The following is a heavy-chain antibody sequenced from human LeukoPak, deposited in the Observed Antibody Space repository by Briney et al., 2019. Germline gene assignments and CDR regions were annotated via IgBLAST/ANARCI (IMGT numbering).Heavy chain of an antibody. J-gene: IGHJ6*04. V-gene: IGHV3-21*01. Sequence: GGSLRLSCAASGFTLSRYSMNWVRQAPGKGLEWVSSISSGSSYIYYAGSVKGRFTISRDNAKNSLYLQMNSLRAEDTAVYYCAELGITMIGGVWGKGTTVTVSS. CDR2: ISSGSSYI. CDR3: AELGITMIGGV. D-gene: IGHD3-10*02. CDR1: GFTLSRYS.